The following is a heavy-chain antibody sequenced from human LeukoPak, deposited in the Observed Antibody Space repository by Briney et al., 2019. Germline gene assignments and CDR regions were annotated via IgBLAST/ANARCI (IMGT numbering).Heavy chain of an antibody. V-gene: IGHV1-69*13. CDR3: ARLQLLAYCSCTSCYGHFDL. CDR2: IIPIFGTA. J-gene: IGHJ2*01. Sequence: SVKVSCKASGGTFSSYAISWVRQAPGQGLEWMGGIIPIFGTANYAQKFQGRVTITADESTSTAYMELSSLRSEDTAVYYCARLQLLAYCSCTSCYGHFDLWGRGTLVTVSS. CDR1: GGTFSSYA. D-gene: IGHD2-2*01.